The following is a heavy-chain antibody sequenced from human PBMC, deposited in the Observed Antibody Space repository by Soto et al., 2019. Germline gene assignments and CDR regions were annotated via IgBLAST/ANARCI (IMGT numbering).Heavy chain of an antibody. V-gene: IGHV3-15*07. D-gene: IGHD3-3*01. CDR1: GFTFSNAW. CDR3: TTASYDFWSGYYYYYYGMDV. CDR2: IKSKTDGGTT. Sequence: GGSLRLSCAASGFTFSNAWINWVRQAPGKGLEWVGRIKSKTDGGTTDYAAPVKGRFTISRDDSKNTLYLQMNSLKTEDTAVYYCTTASYDFWSGYYYYYYGMDVWGQGTTVTVSS. J-gene: IGHJ6*02.